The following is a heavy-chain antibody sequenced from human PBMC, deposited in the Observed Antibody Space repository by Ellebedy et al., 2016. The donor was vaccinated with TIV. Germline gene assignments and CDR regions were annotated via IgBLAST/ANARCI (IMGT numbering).Heavy chain of an antibody. CDR1: GFTFDDYA. CDR2: ISWNSGSI. D-gene: IGHD5-18*01. Sequence: GGSLRLSCAASGFTFDDYAMHWVRQAPGKGLEWVSGISWNSGSIGYADSVKGRFTISRDNAKNSLYLQMNSLRAEDTALYYCAKDVNVDTYGMDVWGQGTTVTVSS. CDR3: AKDVNVDTYGMDV. J-gene: IGHJ6*02. V-gene: IGHV3-9*01.